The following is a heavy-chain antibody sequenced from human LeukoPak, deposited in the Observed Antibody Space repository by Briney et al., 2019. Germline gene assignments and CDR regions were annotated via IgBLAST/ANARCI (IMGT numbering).Heavy chain of an antibody. Sequence: ASVKASCKASGYTFTSYYMHWVRQAPGQGLEWMGIINPSGGSTSYAQKFQGRVTMTRDTSTSTVYMELSSLRSEDTAVYYCARGVNMITFGGVIVIPVLWWFDPWGQGTLVTVSS. CDR3: ARGVNMITFGGVIVIPVLWWFDP. J-gene: IGHJ5*02. V-gene: IGHV1-46*01. D-gene: IGHD3-16*02. CDR2: INPSGGST. CDR1: GYTFTSYY.